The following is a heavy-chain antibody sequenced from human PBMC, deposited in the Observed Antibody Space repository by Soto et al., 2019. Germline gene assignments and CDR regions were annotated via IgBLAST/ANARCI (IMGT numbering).Heavy chain of an antibody. Sequence: QVQLVQSGAEVKKPGSSVKVSCKASGGTFSSYAISWVRQAPGQGLEWMGRIIPLLGVPNYTHKFQGRATSTADKSTYTAYMELSSLRSEETAVYYCARYLVAAGGHMDVWGQGTTVTVSS. CDR1: GGTFSSYA. D-gene: IGHD3-16*01. CDR2: IIPLLGVP. CDR3: ARYLVAAGGHMDV. J-gene: IGHJ6*02. V-gene: IGHV1-69*02.